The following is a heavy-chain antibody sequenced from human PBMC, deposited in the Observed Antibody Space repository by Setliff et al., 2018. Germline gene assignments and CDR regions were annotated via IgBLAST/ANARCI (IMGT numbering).Heavy chain of an antibody. D-gene: IGHD3-10*01. V-gene: IGHV4-4*07. CDR1: GGIIYDHW. Sequence: SETLSLTCSVAGGIIYDHWWTWIRQPAGAGLEWIGRIYSDGSADYNPSLKSRVTISVDTSRDQFSLRLSSVTAADTAMYYCARVDFTMIQGVLGLWGQGTLVTVSS. CDR3: ARVDFTMIQGVLGL. J-gene: IGHJ1*01. CDR2: IYSDGSA.